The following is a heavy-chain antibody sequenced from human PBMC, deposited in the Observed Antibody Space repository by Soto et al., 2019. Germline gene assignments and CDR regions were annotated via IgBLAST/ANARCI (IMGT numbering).Heavy chain of an antibody. CDR2: IIPIFGTA. J-gene: IGHJ6*02. CDR1: GGTFSSYA. CDR3: AGCSIVVVPAAIYYYYGMDV. Sequence: GASVKVSCKASGGTFSSYAISWVRQAPGQGLEWMGGIIPIFGTANYAQKFQGRVTITADESTSTAYMELSSLRSEDTAVYYCAGCSIVVVPAAIYYYYGMDVWGQGTTVTVSS. D-gene: IGHD2-2*01. V-gene: IGHV1-69*13.